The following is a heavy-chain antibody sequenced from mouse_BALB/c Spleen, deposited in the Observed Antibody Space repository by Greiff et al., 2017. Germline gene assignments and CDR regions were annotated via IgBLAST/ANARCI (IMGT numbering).Heavy chain of an antibody. CDR3: TRSGNLSWFAY. CDR1: GYTFTSYW. D-gene: IGHD2-1*01. V-gene: IGHV1S127*01. CDR2: IDPSDSYT. J-gene: IGHJ3*01. Sequence: QLQQPGAELVKPGASVKMSCKASGYTFTSYWMHWVKQRPGQGLEWIGVIDPSDSYTSYNQKFKGKATLTVDTSSSTAYMQLSSLTSEDSAVYYCTRSGNLSWFAYWGQGTLVTVSA.